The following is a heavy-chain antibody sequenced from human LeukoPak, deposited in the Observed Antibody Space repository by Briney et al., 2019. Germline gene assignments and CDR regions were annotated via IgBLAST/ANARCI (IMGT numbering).Heavy chain of an antibody. V-gene: IGHV3-30*18. CDR2: ISYDGSNK. CDR1: GFTFSSYG. CDR3: ANRDAFDI. Sequence: GGSLRLSCAASGFTFSSYGMHWVRQAPGKGLEWVAVISYDGSNKYYADSVKGRFTISRDNSKNTLYLQMNSLRAKDTAVYYCANRDAFDILGQGTMVTVSS. J-gene: IGHJ3*02.